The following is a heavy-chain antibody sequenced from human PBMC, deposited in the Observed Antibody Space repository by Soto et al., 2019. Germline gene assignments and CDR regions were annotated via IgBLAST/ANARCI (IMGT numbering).Heavy chain of an antibody. CDR3: ARIHFGDEPSYYYYGMDV. D-gene: IGHD4-17*01. CDR1: GGSFSSGDYY. CDR2: IYYTRST. Sequence: QVQLQESGPGVVKPSQTLSLTCTVSGGSFSSGDYYWSWVRQPPGKGLEWIGYIYYTRSTFNNPSLKSRVSLSLDTSKTQFSLKLSSVTAADTAVYYCARIHFGDEPSYYYYGMDVWGQGTTVTVSS. J-gene: IGHJ6*02. V-gene: IGHV4-30-4*01.